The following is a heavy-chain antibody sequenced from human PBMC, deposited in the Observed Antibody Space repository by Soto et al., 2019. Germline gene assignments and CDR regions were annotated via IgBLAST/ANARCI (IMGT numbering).Heavy chain of an antibody. V-gene: IGHV4-39*01. CDR1: GDSITSNSYF. J-gene: IGHJ5*02. Sequence: SETLSLTCTVSGDSITSNSYFWAWIRQPPGKGLEWIGSIYYSGTTYYNPSLKSRVTISVDRSKNQFSLKLSSVTAADTAVYYCAKPRSSLEWPPFDPWGLGTLVTVSS. D-gene: IGHD3-3*01. CDR2: IYYSGTT. CDR3: AKPRSSLEWPPFDP.